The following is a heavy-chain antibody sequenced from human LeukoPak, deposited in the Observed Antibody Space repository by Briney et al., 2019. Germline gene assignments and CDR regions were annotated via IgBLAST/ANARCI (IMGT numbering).Heavy chain of an antibody. V-gene: IGHV4-59*01. CDR2: IYYSGST. CDR3: ARDACSSTSCYGYFQH. J-gene: IGHJ1*01. Sequence: SETLSLTCTVSGGSISSYYWSWIRQPPGKGLEWIGYIYYSGSTNYKPSLKSRVTISVDTSKNQFSLKLSSVTAADTAVYYCARDACSSTSCYGYFQHWGQGTLVTVSS. CDR1: GGSISSYY. D-gene: IGHD2-2*01.